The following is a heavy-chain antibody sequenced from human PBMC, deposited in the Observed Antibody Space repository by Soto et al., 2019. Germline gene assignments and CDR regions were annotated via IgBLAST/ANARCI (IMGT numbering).Heavy chain of an antibody. CDR3: ARSFQEYYYAMDV. D-gene: IGHD3-16*02. CDR1: GGSISGYY. V-gene: IGHV4-59*08. CDR2: IYYSGTT. J-gene: IGHJ6*02. Sequence: PSETLSLTCTVSGGSISGYYWSWIRQPPGKGLEWIGYIYYSGTTTYNPSLRSRVTISFDTSQNHFSLKLSSVTAADTAVYYCARSFQEYYYAMDVWGQGTTVTVSS.